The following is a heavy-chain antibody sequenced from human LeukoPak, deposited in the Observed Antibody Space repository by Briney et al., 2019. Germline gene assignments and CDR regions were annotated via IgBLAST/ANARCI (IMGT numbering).Heavy chain of an antibody. CDR1: GFTFSNYA. V-gene: IGHV3-23*01. CDR2: ISGSGGST. Sequence: PGGSLRLSCAASGFTFSNYAMSWVRQAPGKGLEWVSAISGSGGSTYYADSVKGRFTISRDNSKNTLYLQMNSLRAEDTAVYYCAKKTSVFVEWLGTPNWYFDVWGRGTLVTVS. D-gene: IGHD5-12*01. CDR3: AKKTSVFVEWLGTPNWYFDV. J-gene: IGHJ2*01.